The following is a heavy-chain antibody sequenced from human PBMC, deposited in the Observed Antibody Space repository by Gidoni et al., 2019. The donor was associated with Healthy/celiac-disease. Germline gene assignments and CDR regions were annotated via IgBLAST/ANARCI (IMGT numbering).Heavy chain of an antibody. J-gene: IGHJ5*02. CDR2: ISSSSSYT. Sequence: QVQLVESGGGLVKPGGSLRLSCASSVLTSRDYYMSWIRQAPGKGLEWVSYISSSSSYTNYADSVKGRFTISRDNAKNSLYLQMNSLRAEDTAVYYCARAGAYGSGILNWFDPWGQGTLVTVSS. CDR3: ARAGAYGSGILNWFDP. D-gene: IGHD3-10*01. CDR1: VLTSRDYY. V-gene: IGHV3-11*05.